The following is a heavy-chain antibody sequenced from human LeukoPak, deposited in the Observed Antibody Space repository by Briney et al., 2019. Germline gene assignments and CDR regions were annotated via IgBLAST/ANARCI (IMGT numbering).Heavy chain of an antibody. CDR3: AREGPQLWDYFDY. V-gene: IGHV3-48*03. CDR2: ISSSGSTI. J-gene: IGHJ4*02. Sequence: PGGSLRLSCAASGFTFSSYEMNWVRQAPGKGLEWVSYISSSGSTIYYADSVKGRFTISRDNAKNSLYLQMNSLGAEDTAVYYCAREGPQLWDYFDYWGQGTLVTVSS. D-gene: IGHD5-18*01. CDR1: GFTFSSYE.